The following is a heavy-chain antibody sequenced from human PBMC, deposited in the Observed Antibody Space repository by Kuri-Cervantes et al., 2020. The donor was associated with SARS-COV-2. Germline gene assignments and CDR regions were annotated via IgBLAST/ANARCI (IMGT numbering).Heavy chain of an antibody. CDR1: GFTFGDYA. V-gene: IGHV3-49*04. Sequence: GESLKISCTASGFTFGDYAMSWVRQAPGKGLEGVGFIRSKAYGGTTEYAAAVKGSFTISRDDSKSIAYLQMNSLKTEDTAVYYCTRDDFWSGYSNYWGQGTLVTVSS. CDR3: TRDDFWSGYSNY. J-gene: IGHJ4*02. CDR2: IRSKAYGGTT. D-gene: IGHD3-3*01.